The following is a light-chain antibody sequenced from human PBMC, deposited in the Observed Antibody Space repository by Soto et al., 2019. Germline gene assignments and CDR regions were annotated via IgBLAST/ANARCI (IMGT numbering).Light chain of an antibody. CDR3: QQLNGYPIT. V-gene: IGKV1-9*01. Sequence: IQLTQSLSSLSSSAAQTFPLTCRASQGISSYLAWYQQKPGKAPKLLIYAASTLQSGVPSRFSGSGSGTDVTLTISSLQPEDSATYYCQQLNGYPITFGQGTRLEI. CDR1: QGISSY. J-gene: IGKJ5*01. CDR2: AAS.